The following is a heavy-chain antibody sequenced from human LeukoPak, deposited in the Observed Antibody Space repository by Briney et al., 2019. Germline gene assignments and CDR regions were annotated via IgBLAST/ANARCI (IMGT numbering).Heavy chain of an antibody. CDR1: GFTFSSYE. Sequence: PGGSLRLSCAASGFTFSSYEMNWVRQAPGKGLEWVSYISSSGSTIYYADSVKGRFTISRDNAKNSLYLQMNSLRAEDTAVYYCAREALLVPGGYFDYWGQGTLVTVSS. CDR2: ISSSGSTI. J-gene: IGHJ4*02. D-gene: IGHD3-10*01. V-gene: IGHV3-48*03. CDR3: AREALLVPGGYFDY.